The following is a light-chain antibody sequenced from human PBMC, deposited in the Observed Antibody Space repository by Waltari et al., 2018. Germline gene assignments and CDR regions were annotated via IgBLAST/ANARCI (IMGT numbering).Light chain of an antibody. CDR3: QQYNRWPPGT. CDR1: ETIGSG. J-gene: IGKJ1*01. CDR2: RAS. Sequence: TVVTQSPATLSVSPGERATLPCRTSETIGSGLAWYQQKPGQAPRLLLYRASTRAAGIPDRFSGFGSETEFTLTISSLQSEDSAVYYCQQYNRWPPGTFGQGTKVEI. V-gene: IGKV3D-15*01.